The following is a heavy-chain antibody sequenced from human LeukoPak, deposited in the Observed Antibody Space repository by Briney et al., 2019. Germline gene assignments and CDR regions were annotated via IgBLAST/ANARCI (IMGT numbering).Heavy chain of an antibody. CDR3: AILDYYYDSSGYYSNFDY. CDR2: IYPGDSDT. Sequence: GESLKISCKGSGYSFTSYWIGWVRPMPGKGLEWMGIIYPGDSDTRYSPSFQGQVTISADKSISTAYLQWSSLKASHTAMYYCAILDYYYDSSGYYSNFDYWGQGTLVTVSS. J-gene: IGHJ4*02. CDR1: GYSFTSYW. V-gene: IGHV5-51*01. D-gene: IGHD3-22*01.